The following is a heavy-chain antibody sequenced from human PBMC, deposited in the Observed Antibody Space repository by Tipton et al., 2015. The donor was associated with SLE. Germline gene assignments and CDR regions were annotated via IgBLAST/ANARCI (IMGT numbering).Heavy chain of an antibody. CDR3: AKEREGTPRTFDI. D-gene: IGHD1-1*01. Sequence: SLRLSCAVSGFIFSSYSINWVRQAPGKGLEWVSSISSSSTYIYYADSVKGRFTISRDNAKNSLYLQMDSLRDEDTAIYYCAKEREGTPRTFDIWGQGTMVTVSS. CDR1: GFIFSSYS. J-gene: IGHJ3*02. CDR2: ISSSSTYI. V-gene: IGHV3-21*03.